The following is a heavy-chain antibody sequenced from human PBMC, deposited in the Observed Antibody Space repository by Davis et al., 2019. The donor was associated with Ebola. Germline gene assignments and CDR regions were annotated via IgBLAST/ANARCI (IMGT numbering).Heavy chain of an antibody. D-gene: IGHD6-6*01. CDR2: IHYSGST. CDR1: GGSISSYY. V-gene: IGHV4-59*12. CDR3: ARDGSSSAIEDYAFDI. Sequence: SETLSLTCTVSGGSISSYYWSWIRQPPGKGLEWIGYIHYSGSTNHNPSLKSRVTISVDKSKNQFSLKLSSVTAADTAVYYCARDGSSSAIEDYAFDIWGQGTMVTVSS. J-gene: IGHJ3*02.